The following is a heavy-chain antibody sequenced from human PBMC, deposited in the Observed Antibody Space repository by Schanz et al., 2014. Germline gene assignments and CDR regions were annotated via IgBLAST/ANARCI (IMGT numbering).Heavy chain of an antibody. Sequence: EVQLVESGGGLVQPGGSLRLSCAASTFTFSSYWMHWVRQAPGKGLVWVSRIDRDGSRTNYADSVKGRFTISRDNAKNSLFLQMSSLRAEDTALYYCTKGRTSMVYDMDVWGQGTTVTVSS. J-gene: IGHJ6*02. CDR1: TFTFSSYW. CDR2: IDRDGSRT. D-gene: IGHD5-18*01. CDR3: TKGRTSMVYDMDV. V-gene: IGHV3-74*01.